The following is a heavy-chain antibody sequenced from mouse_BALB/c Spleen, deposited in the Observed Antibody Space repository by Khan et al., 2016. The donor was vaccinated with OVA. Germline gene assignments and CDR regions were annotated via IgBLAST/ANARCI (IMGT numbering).Heavy chain of an antibody. CDR3: TRELRLHYYAMDF. J-gene: IGHJ4*01. Sequence: QVQLQQSGAELVRPGSSAKLSCKASGYTFTNHWINWVKQRPGQGLEWIGNIYPSDDYTNYNENFKDKATLTVDKSSSTAYMQLISPTSEDSAVYYCTRELRLHYYAMDFWGQGTSVTVSS. V-gene: IGHV1-69*02. D-gene: IGHD2-4*01. CDR1: GYTFTNHW. CDR2: IYPSDDYT.